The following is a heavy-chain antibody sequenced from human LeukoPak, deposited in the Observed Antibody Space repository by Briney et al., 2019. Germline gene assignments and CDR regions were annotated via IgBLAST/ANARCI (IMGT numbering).Heavy chain of an antibody. V-gene: IGHV3-7*01. CDR2: IRQDGSEK. CDR3: ARDGTAAGLYFDL. J-gene: IGHJ4*01. Sequence: GGSLRLSCAVSGFTLTDYWMNWVRQAPGKGLEWVASIRQDGSEKTYVDSVKGRFTISRDNTKNSLSLQVNSLRVEDTAVYYCARDGTAAGLYFDLWGQGTLVTVSS. CDR1: GFTLTDYW. D-gene: IGHD6-13*01.